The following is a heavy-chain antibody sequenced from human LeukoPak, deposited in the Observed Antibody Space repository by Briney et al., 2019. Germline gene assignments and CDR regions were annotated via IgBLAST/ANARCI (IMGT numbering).Heavy chain of an antibody. CDR3: ARMPYSYTFDY. CDR2: INSDGSST. V-gene: IGHV3-74*01. Sequence: GGSLRLSCAASGFTFSSYGMSWVRQAPGKGLVWVSRINSDGSSTSYADSVKGRFTISRDNAKNTLYLQMNSLRAEDTAVYYCARMPYSYTFDYWGQGTLVTVSS. J-gene: IGHJ4*02. D-gene: IGHD5-18*01. CDR1: GFTFSSYG.